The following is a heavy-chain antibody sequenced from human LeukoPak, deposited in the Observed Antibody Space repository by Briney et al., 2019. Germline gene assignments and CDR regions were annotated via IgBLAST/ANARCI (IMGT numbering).Heavy chain of an antibody. CDR2: ISSSSSYI. D-gene: IGHD6-13*01. V-gene: IGHV3-21*01. CDR3: AREDASSWDY. J-gene: IGHJ4*02. CDR1: GFTLSSYS. Sequence: KPGGSLRLSCAASGFTLSSYSMNWVRQAPGKGLEWVSFISSSSSYIYYADSLKGRFTISRDNAKNSLYLQMNSLRAEDTAVYCAREDASSWDYWGQGILVTVSS.